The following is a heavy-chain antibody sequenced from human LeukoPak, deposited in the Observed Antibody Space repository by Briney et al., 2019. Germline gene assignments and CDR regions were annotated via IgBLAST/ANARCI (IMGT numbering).Heavy chain of an antibody. CDR2: VSHDGSNK. D-gene: IGHD2-2*02. V-gene: IGHV3-30-3*01. CDR1: GFTFDNYA. J-gene: IGHJ4*02. CDR3: ARGGGYCTGPSCYTFDY. Sequence: PGTSLRLSCVASGFTFDNYAMHWVRQAPGKGLEWVALVSHDGSNKYYADSVKGRFTISRDNSKNALYLQMNSLRAEDTTVFYCARGGGYCTGPSCYTFDYWGQGTLVTVSS.